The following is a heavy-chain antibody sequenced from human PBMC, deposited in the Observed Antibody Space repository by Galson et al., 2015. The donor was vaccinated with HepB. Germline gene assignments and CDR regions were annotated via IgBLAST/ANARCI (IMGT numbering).Heavy chain of an antibody. Sequence: SLRLSCAASGFSFSAHTMTWVRQAPGKELEWVSSISSFNNYIYYADSVKGRFTISRDNAKNSLYLQMNSLSAEDTAVYYCARDVVWDRASDVWGQGTMVAVAS. CDR3: ARDVVWDRASDV. CDR1: GFSFSAHT. V-gene: IGHV3-21*06. D-gene: IGHD3-16*01. J-gene: IGHJ3*01. CDR2: ISSFNNYI.